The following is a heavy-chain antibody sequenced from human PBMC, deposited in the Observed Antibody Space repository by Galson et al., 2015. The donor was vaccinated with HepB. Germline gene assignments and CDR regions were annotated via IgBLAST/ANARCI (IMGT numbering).Heavy chain of an antibody. D-gene: IGHD4-23*01. CDR3: ATVAWVVTSGFDI. Sequence: SLRLSCAASGFAFSGYAMHWVRQAPLKGLEWVAYISYDETTQHYADSVKGRFTISRDNSKDTLYLQLNSLRTEDTAVYYCATVAWVVTSGFDIWGQGTMVTVSS. CDR1: GFAFSGYA. V-gene: IGHV3-30*02. J-gene: IGHJ3*02. CDR2: ISYDETTQ.